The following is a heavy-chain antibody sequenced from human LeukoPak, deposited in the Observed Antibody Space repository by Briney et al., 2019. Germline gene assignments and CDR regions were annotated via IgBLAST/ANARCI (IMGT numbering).Heavy chain of an antibody. V-gene: IGHV1-69*05. Sequence: ASVKVSCKASGYTFTSYAISWVRQAPGQGLEWMGGIIPIFGTANYAQKFQGRVTITTDESTSTAYMELSSLRSEDTAVYYCAGYYYDSSGYYRAFDIWGQGTMVTVSS. CDR3: AGYYYDSSGYYRAFDI. J-gene: IGHJ3*02. CDR2: IIPIFGTA. D-gene: IGHD3-22*01. CDR1: GYTFTSYA.